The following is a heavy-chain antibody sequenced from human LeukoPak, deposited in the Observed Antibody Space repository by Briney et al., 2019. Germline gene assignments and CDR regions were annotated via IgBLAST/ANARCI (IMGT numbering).Heavy chain of an antibody. Sequence: RASVKVSCKVSGYTVTDLSMHWVRRTPGKGLEWMGGFDPEDGETINAQKFQGRLTMTEDMSTDTAYMVLSSLRSEDTAVFYCVTGIYDAISGYFPVRFDYWGQGTLVTVSS. CDR2: FDPEDGET. CDR1: GYTVTDLS. CDR3: VTGIYDAISGYFPVRFDY. V-gene: IGHV1-24*01. D-gene: IGHD3-22*01. J-gene: IGHJ4*02.